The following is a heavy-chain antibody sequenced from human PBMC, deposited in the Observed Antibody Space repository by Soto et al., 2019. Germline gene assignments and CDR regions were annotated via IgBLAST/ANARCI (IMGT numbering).Heavy chain of an antibody. V-gene: IGHV1-8*01. D-gene: IGHD3-9*01. J-gene: IGHJ6*02. CDR3: AIDVASGLRYFDWSSYGMDV. Sequence: ASVKVSCKASGYTFTSYDINWVRQATGQGLERMGWMNPNSGNTGYAQKFQGRVTMTRNTSISTAYMELSSLRSEDTTVYYCAIDVASGLRYFDWSSYGMDVWGQGTTVTVSS. CDR1: GYTFTSYD. CDR2: MNPNSGNT.